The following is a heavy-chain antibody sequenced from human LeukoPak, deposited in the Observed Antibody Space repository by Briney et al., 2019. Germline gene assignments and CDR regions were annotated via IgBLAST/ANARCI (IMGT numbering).Heavy chain of an antibody. CDR3: VARNGDYSYMDV. J-gene: IGHJ6*03. CDR2: LYYTEIP. Sequence: SETLSLTCTVSGGSVSSRSYYWGWIRQPPGKGLEWTGSLYYTEIPYYNPSLKSRVPISVDTSKNQFSLRLSSVTATDTAVYYCVARNGDYSYMDVWGKGTTVTVSS. V-gene: IGHV4-39*01. CDR1: GGSVSSRSYY. D-gene: IGHD1-1*01.